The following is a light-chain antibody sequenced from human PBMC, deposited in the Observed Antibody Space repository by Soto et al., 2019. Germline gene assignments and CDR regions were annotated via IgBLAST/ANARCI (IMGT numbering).Light chain of an antibody. Sequence: DIQMTQSPTSLSAAVGDRVTITCRASQGIRNFVAWYQQKPGKATKLLLYAASTLQSGVPSRFSGSGSGTAFTLPINSLQPEAVATSSCQKYSSVPVFGPGTKVEIK. J-gene: IGKJ3*01. V-gene: IGKV1-27*01. CDR1: QGIRNF. CDR2: AAS. CDR3: QKYSSVPV.